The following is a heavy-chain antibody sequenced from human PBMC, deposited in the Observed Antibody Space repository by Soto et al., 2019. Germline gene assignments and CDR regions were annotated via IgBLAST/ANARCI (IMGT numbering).Heavy chain of an antibody. V-gene: IGHV4-4*07. Sequence: SETLSLTCTVSGGSISSYYWSWIRQLAGKGLEWIGRIYTSGSTNYNPSLKSRVTMSVDTSKNQFSLKLSSVTAADTAVYYCARCRRGILLTGYYMGAFDIWGQGTMVTVSS. CDR2: IYTSGST. J-gene: IGHJ3*02. D-gene: IGHD3-9*01. CDR3: ARCRRGILLTGYYMGAFDI. CDR1: GGSISSYY.